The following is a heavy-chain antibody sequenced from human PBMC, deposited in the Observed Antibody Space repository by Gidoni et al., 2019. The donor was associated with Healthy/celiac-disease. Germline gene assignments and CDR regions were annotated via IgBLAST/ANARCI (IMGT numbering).Heavy chain of an antibody. V-gene: IGHV3-49*05. CDR2: IRSKAYGGTT. D-gene: IGHD3-22*01. CDR3: TRGHYYYDSSGYYTPPLDLDY. CDR1: GFTFGVYA. Sequence: EVQLVESGGGLVKPGRSLRLSCTASGFTFGVYAMSWFRQAPGKGLEWVGFIRSKAYGGTTEYAASVKGRFTISRDDSKSIAYLQMNSLKTEDTAVYYCTRGHYYYDSSGYYTPPLDLDYWGQGTLVTVSS. J-gene: IGHJ4*02.